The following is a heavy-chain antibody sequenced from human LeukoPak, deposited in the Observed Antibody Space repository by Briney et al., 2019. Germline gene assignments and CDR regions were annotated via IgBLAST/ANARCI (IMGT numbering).Heavy chain of an antibody. D-gene: IGHD3-10*01. Sequence: VASVKVSCKASGYTFTNYYIHWVRQAPGQGLEWLGWSNPSSGGTNLAQKFQGRVTMTRDTSISTAYMELSRLRSDDTAVYYCARAVLYYYGSGSHPSGYWGQGTLVTVSS. CDR1: GYTFTNYY. V-gene: IGHV1-2*02. J-gene: IGHJ4*02. CDR2: SNPSSGGT. CDR3: ARAVLYYYGSGSHPSGY.